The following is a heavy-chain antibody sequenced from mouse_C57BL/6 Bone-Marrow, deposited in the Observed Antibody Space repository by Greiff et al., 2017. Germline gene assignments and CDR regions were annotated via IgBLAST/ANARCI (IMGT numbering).Heavy chain of an antibody. J-gene: IGHJ4*01. CDR2: INPGSGGT. V-gene: IGHV1-54*01. CDR3: AREGVVCYAMDY. D-gene: IGHD1-1*01. CDR1: GYAFTNYL. Sequence: QVQLQQSGAELVRPGTSVKVSCKASGYAFTNYLIEWVKQRPGQGLEWIGVINPGSGGTNYNEKFKGKATLTADKSSSTAYMQLSSLTSEDSAVXFCAREGVVCYAMDYWGKGTSVTVSS.